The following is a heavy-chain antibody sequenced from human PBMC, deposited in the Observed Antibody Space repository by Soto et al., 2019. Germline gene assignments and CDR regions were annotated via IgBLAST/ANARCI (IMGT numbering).Heavy chain of an antibody. Sequence: QVQLQESGPGLVKPSQTLSLTCTVSGVSISSGGYYWSWIRQHPGKGLEWIGYIYYSGSTYYNPSLKSRVTISVDTSKDQFSLNLSSVTAADTAVYYCEPSRDGYSMDVWGQGTTVTVSS. CDR3: EPSRDGYSMDV. CDR1: GVSISSGGYY. V-gene: IGHV4-31*03. D-gene: IGHD2-2*01. J-gene: IGHJ6*02. CDR2: IYYSGST.